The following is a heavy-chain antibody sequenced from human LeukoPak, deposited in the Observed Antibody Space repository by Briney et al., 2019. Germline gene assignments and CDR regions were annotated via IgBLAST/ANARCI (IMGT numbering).Heavy chain of an antibody. CDR2: IYHGGDS. J-gene: IGHJ5*02. CDR1: GGSISSHHW. Sequence: PSETLSLTCAVSGGSISSHHWWSWVRQPPGKGLEWMGEIYHGGDSNYNPSLKSRVTISVDKSKNQLSLKLNSVTSADTAVYYCARSVGTASLGTNWLDPWGQGTLVTVSS. CDR3: ARSVGTASLGTNWLDP. D-gene: IGHD1-1*01. V-gene: IGHV4-4*02.